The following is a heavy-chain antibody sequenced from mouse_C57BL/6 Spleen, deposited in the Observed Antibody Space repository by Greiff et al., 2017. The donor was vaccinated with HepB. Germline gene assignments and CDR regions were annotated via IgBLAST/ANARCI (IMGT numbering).Heavy chain of an antibody. CDR1: GYSFTDYN. Sequence: EVHLVESGPELVKPGASVKISCKASGYSFTDYNMNWVKQSNGKSLEWIGVINPNYGTTSYNQKFKGKATLTVDQSSSTAYMQLNSLTSEDAAVYYCARSQDYYGSSYRYFDVWGTGTTVTVSS. D-gene: IGHD1-1*01. J-gene: IGHJ1*03. V-gene: IGHV1-39*01. CDR2: INPNYGTT. CDR3: ARSQDYYGSSYRYFDV.